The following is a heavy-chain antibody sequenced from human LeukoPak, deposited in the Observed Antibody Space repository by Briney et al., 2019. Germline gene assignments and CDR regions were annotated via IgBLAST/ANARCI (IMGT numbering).Heavy chain of an antibody. Sequence: SETLSLTCTVSGRSMSSYYWRWIRQPPGKRLVWIGYIYYSGTTNYNPSLKSRVTISVDTSKNQFSLKLSSVTAADTAVYYWGRVDSSGYKDLIDYWGEGTLVSVSS. CDR2: IYYSGTT. CDR1: GRSMSSYY. D-gene: IGHD3-22*01. CDR3: GRVDSSGYKDLIDY. V-gene: IGHV4-59*01. J-gene: IGHJ4*02.